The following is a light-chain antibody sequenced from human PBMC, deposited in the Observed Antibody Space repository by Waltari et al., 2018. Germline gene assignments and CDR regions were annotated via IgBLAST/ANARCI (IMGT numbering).Light chain of an antibody. J-gene: IGKJ1*01. CDR2: DTS. V-gene: IGKV3-11*01. CDR1: QSVSNM. CDR3: QQRSNWPPT. Sequence: EIVLTQSPGTLSLSPGERATLSCRASQSVSNMLAWYQQKPGQAPRLLIYDTSNRATGIPGRFSGSGSGTDFTLTISSLEPEDFAVYYCQQRSNWPPTFGQGTKVEI.